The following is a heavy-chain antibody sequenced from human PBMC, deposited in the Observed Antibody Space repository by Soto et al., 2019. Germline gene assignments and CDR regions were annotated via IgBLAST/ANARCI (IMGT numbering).Heavy chain of an antibody. V-gene: IGHV4-39*01. CDR2: IYYSGNT. D-gene: IGHD6-6*01. Sequence: SETLSLTCTVSGGSFSGYYWSWIRQPPGSGPEWIGSIYYSGNTYYKPSLKSRVSISIDTSRNQFSLKLTSVTAADTGVYYCASSSPFHYWGPGILVTVSS. CDR1: GGSFSGYY. J-gene: IGHJ4*02. CDR3: ASSSPFHY.